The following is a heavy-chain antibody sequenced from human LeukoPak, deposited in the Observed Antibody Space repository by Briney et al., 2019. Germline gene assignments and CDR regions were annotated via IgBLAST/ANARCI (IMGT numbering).Heavy chain of an antibody. CDR2: MYHSGST. V-gene: IGHV4-39*07. CDR1: GGSISSSNYY. CDR3: ARRKGSGSYQNYYYYMDV. J-gene: IGHJ6*03. Sequence: SETLSLTCTVSGGSISSSNYYWGWIRQPPGKGLEWIGSMYHSGSTYYNPSLKSRVTISVDTSKNQFSLKLSSVTAADTAVYYCARRKGSGSYQNYYYYMDVWGKGTTVTVSS. D-gene: IGHD3-10*01.